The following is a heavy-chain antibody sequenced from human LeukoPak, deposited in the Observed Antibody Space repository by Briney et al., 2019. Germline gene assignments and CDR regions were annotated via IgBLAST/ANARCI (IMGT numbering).Heavy chain of an antibody. CDR1: GGSFSDYY. CDR2: INHNGGI. J-gene: IGHJ4*02. CDR3: ATGFLAHFYGSSSHDY. Sequence: SETLSLTCAVYGGSFSDYYWAWIRQPPGKGLEWIGEINHNGGINYNPSLKSRVTLSLDTSMNHVSLRLTSVTAADTGVYYCATGFLAHFYGSSSHDYWGQGTLVSVSS. D-gene: IGHD3-10*01. V-gene: IGHV4-34*01.